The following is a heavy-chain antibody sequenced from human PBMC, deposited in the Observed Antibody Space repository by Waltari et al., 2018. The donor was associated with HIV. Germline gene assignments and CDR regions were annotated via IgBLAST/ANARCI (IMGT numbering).Heavy chain of an antibody. CDR1: GGSFSGYY. D-gene: IGHD4-17*01. Sequence: QVQLQQWGAGLLKPSETLSLTCAVYGGSFSGYYWSWIRQPPGKGLEWIGEINHSESPNYTPSLKSRVTISVDTSKNQFSLKLSSVTAADTAVYYCARHGNYGDYVFDPWGQGTLVTVSS. CDR3: ARHGNYGDYVFDP. J-gene: IGHJ5*02. CDR2: INHSESP. V-gene: IGHV4-34*01.